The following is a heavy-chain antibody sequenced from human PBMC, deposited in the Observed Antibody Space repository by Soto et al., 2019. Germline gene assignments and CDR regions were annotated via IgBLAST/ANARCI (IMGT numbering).Heavy chain of an antibody. CDR2: ISSSSSYI. J-gene: IGHJ6*02. CDR1: GFTFSSYS. D-gene: IGHD3-16*02. Sequence: SLRLSCAASGFTFSSYSMNWVRQAPGKGLEWVSSISSSSSYIYYADSVKGRFTISRDNAKNSLYLQMNNLRAEDTAVYYCARDLSDPTLGMDVWGQGTTVTVSS. V-gene: IGHV3-21*01. CDR3: ARDLSDPTLGMDV.